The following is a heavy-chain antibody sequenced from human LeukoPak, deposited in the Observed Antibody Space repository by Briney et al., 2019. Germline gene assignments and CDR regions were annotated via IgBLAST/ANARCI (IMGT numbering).Heavy chain of an antibody. V-gene: IGHV4-31*03. CDR1: GASIGTGGFY. CDR3: ARDHSYYFGSQTSTLDV. J-gene: IGHJ6*02. CDR2: IYYTGSV. Sequence: SETLSLTCTTSGASIGTGGFYWTWIRQPPGEGLEWIGYIYYTGSVDYNASLKSRLTISLDTSKNQFSLKLNSETAADTAVYYCARDHSYYFGSQTSTLDVWGQGTAVTVSS. D-gene: IGHD3-10*01.